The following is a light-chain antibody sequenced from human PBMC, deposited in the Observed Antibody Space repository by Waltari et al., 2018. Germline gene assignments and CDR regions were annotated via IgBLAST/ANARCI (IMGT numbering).Light chain of an antibody. V-gene: IGLV2-8*01. CDR1: SGDVGGYNF. CDR2: EVT. J-gene: IGLJ1*01. Sequence: QSALTQPPSASASPGQSVTISCTGTSGDVGGYNFLSWFQQHPGTAPKLLIHEVTKRPSGVHDRFSGSKSGNTASLTVSGLQAEDEADYYCSSYAGTKYVFGTGTRVSVL. CDR3: SSYAGTKYV.